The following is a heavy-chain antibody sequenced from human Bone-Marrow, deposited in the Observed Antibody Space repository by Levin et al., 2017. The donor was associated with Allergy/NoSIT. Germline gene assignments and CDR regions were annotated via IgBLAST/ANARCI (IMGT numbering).Heavy chain of an antibody. CDR1: GFSFSSYA. V-gene: IGHV3-23*01. J-gene: IGHJ6*03. CDR3: AKKGTAHPHYYYMDV. D-gene: IGHD1/OR15-1a*01. Sequence: GGSLRLSCAASGFSFSSYAMTWVRQAPGKGLEWVSAISSGGENTYYADSVEGRFTISRDNSKNTLFLQMGSLRAEDTAVYYCAKKGTAHPHYYYMDVWGKGTTVTVSS. CDR2: ISSGGENT.